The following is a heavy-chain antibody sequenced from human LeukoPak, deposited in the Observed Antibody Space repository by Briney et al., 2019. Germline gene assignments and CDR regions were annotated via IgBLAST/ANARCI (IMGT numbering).Heavy chain of an antibody. V-gene: IGHV4-39*01. CDR1: GGSISSSSYY. Sequence: SETLPLTCTVSGGSISSSSYYWGWIRQPPGTGLEWIGSIYYSGSTYYNPSLKSRVTISVDTSKNQFSLKLSSVTAADTAVYYCATLPDTDYYYYGMDVWGQGTTVTVSS. CDR2: IYYSGST. CDR3: ATLPDTDYYYYGMDV. J-gene: IGHJ6*02.